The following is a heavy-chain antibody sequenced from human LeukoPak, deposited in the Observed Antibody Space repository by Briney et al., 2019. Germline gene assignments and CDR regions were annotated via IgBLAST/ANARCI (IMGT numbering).Heavy chain of an antibody. CDR1: GFTVSSNY. Sequence: GGSLRLSCAASGFTVSSNYMSWVRQAPGKGLEWVSVISWNSGSIGYADSVKGRFTISRDNAKNSLYLQMNSLRAEDTAVYYCAKSISIVATKGAFDIWGQGTMVTVSS. CDR2: ISWNSGSI. CDR3: AKSISIVATKGAFDI. V-gene: IGHV3-9*01. J-gene: IGHJ3*02. D-gene: IGHD5-12*01.